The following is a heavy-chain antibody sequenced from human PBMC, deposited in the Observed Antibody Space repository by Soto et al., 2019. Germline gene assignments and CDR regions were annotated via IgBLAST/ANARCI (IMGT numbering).Heavy chain of an antibody. CDR1: GFSLTSIGWG. Sequence: QITLKESGPTLVKPTQTLTLTCSFSGFSLTSIGWGVGWIRQPPGKALECLALVFWDDDKRYHPSLRSRLTISQDTYNNQVVLKMTNMDPVDTATYYCATNCRGSGSYAGDRFDSWGQGTLV. CDR2: VFWDDDK. V-gene: IGHV2-5*02. CDR3: ATNCRGSGSYAGDRFDS. D-gene: IGHD3-10*01. J-gene: IGHJ5*01.